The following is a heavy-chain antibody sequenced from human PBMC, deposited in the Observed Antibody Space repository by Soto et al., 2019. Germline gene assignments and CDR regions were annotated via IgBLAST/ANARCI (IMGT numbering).Heavy chain of an antibody. CDR2: ISGSGGST. Sequence: GSLILSCSAYGFTFSSYAMSWVRQAPGKGLEWVSAISGSGGSTYYADSVKGRFTISRDNSKNTLYLQMNSLRAEETAVYYCENQHSSGQTFDYWGQGTLVTVS. D-gene: IGHD6-19*01. V-gene: IGHV3-23*01. CDR1: GFTFSSYA. CDR3: ENQHSSGQTFDY. J-gene: IGHJ4*02.